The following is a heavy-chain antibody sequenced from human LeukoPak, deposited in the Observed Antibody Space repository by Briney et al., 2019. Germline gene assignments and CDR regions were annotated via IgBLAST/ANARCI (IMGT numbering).Heavy chain of an antibody. J-gene: IGHJ4*02. Sequence: GRSLRLSCAASGFTFSSYAMHWVRQATGKGLEWVAVISYDGSNKYYADSVKGRFTISRDNSKNTLYLQMNSLRAEDTAVYYCARDSSPYYYGSGSHDYWGQGTLVTVSS. V-gene: IGHV3-30*04. CDR2: ISYDGSNK. D-gene: IGHD3-10*01. CDR3: ARDSSPYYYGSGSHDY. CDR1: GFTFSSYA.